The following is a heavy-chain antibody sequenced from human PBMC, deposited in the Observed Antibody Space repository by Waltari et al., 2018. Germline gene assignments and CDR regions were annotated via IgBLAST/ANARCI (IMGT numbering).Heavy chain of an antibody. J-gene: IGHJ3*02. V-gene: IGHV4-39*07. D-gene: IGHD6-13*01. CDR3: VRVIAAAGSEEEDFDN. CDR2: IYYSGRT. CDR1: GGSISSSSYY. Sequence: QLQLQESGPGLVKPSETLSLTCTVSGGSISSSSYYWGWIRQPPGKGLEWIGSIYYSGRTYYPSSQKSRITIAVETSKNQFSQERTCAAAAAAVVYYWVRVIAAAGSEEEDFDNWGQGTMVTVSS.